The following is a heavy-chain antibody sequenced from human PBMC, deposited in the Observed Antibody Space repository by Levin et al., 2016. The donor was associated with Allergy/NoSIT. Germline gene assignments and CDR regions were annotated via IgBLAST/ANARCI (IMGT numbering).Heavy chain of an antibody. Sequence: WVRQAPGQGLEWMGIINPRGGSTSFAQKFQGRVTMTTDTSTSTVYMDLSSLKSEDSAVYFCARDQPERSTLLAVPMSYNMDVWGRGATVTVSS. CDR3: ARDQPERSTLLAVPMSYNMDV. V-gene: IGHV1-46*01. CDR2: INPRGGST. D-gene: IGHD1-14*01. J-gene: IGHJ6*03.